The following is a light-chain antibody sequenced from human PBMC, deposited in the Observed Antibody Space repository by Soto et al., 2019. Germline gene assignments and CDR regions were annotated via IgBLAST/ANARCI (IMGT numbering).Light chain of an antibody. CDR1: QSISSW. CDR2: KAS. CDR3: QQYNSYSPYT. Sequence: DIQMTQSPSTLSASVGDRVTITCRASQSISSWLAWYQQKPGKAPKLLIYKASSLESGVPSRFSGSGSGTEFTLTISRLQPDDFPTYYCQQYNSYSPYTFGQGTKLEIK. V-gene: IGKV1-5*03. J-gene: IGKJ2*01.